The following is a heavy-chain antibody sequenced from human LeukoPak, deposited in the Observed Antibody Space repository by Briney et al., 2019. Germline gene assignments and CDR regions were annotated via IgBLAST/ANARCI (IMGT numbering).Heavy chain of an antibody. CDR1: GGSISSSSYY. CDR3: ARKNDFEI. J-gene: IGHJ3*02. Sequence: NASETLSLTCTVSGGSISSSSYYWGWIRQTPGKGLEWIGCIYYSGRTYYNPSLKSRVTISVDMSKSQFSLRLTSVTAADTAVYYCARKNDFEIWGQGTLVTVSS. D-gene: IGHD2/OR15-2a*01. CDR2: IYYSGRT. V-gene: IGHV4-61*05.